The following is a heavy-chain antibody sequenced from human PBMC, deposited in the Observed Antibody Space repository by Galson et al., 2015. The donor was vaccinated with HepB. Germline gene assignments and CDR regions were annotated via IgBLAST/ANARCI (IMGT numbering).Heavy chain of an antibody. Sequence: SLRLSCAASGFTFSDYYMNWVRQAPGKGLEWVSSISSSSTIYYADSVKGRFTISRDNAKNSLYLQMNSLRAEDTAVYYRARSSSWSSGGSCYSVPNAFDIWGQGTMVTVSS. V-gene: IGHV3-69-1*01. D-gene: IGHD2-15*01. CDR3: ARSSSWSSGGSCYSVPNAFDI. J-gene: IGHJ3*02. CDR1: GFTFSDYY. CDR2: ISSSSTI.